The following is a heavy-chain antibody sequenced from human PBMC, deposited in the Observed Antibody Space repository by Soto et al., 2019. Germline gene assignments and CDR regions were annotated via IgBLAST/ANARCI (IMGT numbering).Heavy chain of an antibody. CDR3: ARHGDSSSWYRWFDP. J-gene: IGHJ5*02. CDR1: GYSFTIYW. CDR2: IDPSDSYT. Sequence: GESLKISCKGSGYSFTIYWISWVRQMPGKGLEWMGRIDPSDSYTNYSPSFQGHVTISADKSISTAYLQWSSLKASDTAMYYCARHGDSSSWYRWFDPWGQGTLVTVSS. V-gene: IGHV5-10-1*01. D-gene: IGHD6-13*01.